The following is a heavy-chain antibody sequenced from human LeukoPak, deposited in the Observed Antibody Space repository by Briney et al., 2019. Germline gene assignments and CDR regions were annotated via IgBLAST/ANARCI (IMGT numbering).Heavy chain of an antibody. CDR3: FLGGAYHSGWGYYFDY. D-gene: IGHD6-19*01. CDR1: GFTFSSYA. J-gene: IGHJ4*02. CDR2: ISGSGGST. Sequence: GGSLRLSCAASGFTFSSYAMSWVRQAPGKGLEWVSAISGSGGSTYYADSVKGRFTISRDNSKNTLYLQMNSLRAEDTAVYYCFLGGAYHSGWGYYFDYWGQGTLVTVSS. V-gene: IGHV3-23*01.